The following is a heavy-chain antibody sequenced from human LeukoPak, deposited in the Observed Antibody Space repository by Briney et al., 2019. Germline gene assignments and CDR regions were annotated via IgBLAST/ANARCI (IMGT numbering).Heavy chain of an antibody. D-gene: IGHD3-22*01. J-gene: IGHJ5*02. V-gene: IGHV4-59*08. CDR1: GGSISSYY. CDR2: ICYSGST. CDR3: ARHNSGSIVVVTGWFDP. Sequence: PSETLSLTCTVSGGSISSYYWSWIRQPPGKGLEWIGYICYSGSTNYNPSLKSRVTISVDTSKNQFSLKLSSVTAADTAVYYCARHNSGSIVVVTGWFDPWGQGTLVTVSS.